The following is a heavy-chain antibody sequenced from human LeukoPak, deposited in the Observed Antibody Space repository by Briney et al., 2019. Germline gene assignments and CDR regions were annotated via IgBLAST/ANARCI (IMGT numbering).Heavy chain of an antibody. CDR2: ISGGGGST. V-gene: IGHV3-23*01. CDR1: DFTFSTYG. CDR3: AKHYYYDSSGYSHY. Sequence: GGSLRLSCAASDFTFSTYGMSWVRQAPGKGLEWVSSISGGGGSTYYADSVKGRFTISRDNSKNTLYLQMNSLRAEDTAIYYCAKHYYYDSSGYSHYWGQGTLVTVSS. J-gene: IGHJ4*02. D-gene: IGHD3-22*01.